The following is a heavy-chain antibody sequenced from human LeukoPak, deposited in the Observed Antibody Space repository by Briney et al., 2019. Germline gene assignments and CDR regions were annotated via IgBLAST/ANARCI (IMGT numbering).Heavy chain of an antibody. Sequence: AGGSLRLSCAASGFTFSTTAMGWVRQAPGKGLEWLSVISGSGDNTVMSGSGENTYYADSVKGRFTISRDNSKNTLYLQMDSLRVEDTAVYYCAKDGGPSSSGGQFFNYWGQGALVTVSS. CDR3: AKDGGPSSSGGQFFNY. CDR1: GFTFSTTA. D-gene: IGHD3-22*01. J-gene: IGHJ4*02. V-gene: IGHV3-23*01. CDR2: ISGSGDNTVMSGSGENT.